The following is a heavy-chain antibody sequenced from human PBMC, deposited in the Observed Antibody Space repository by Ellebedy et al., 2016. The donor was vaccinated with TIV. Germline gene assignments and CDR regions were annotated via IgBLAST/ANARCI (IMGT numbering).Heavy chain of an antibody. CDR2: ISGSGGST. CDR3: TAGPAAGMDV. V-gene: IGHV3-23*01. D-gene: IGHD2-15*01. J-gene: IGHJ6*02. CDR1: GFTFSSYA. Sequence: GGSLRLSXAASGFTFSSYAMSWVRQAPGKGLEWVSGISGSGGSTYYADSVKGRFTISRDNSKNTLYLQMNSLRAEDTAVYYCTAGPAAGMDVWGQGTTVTVSS.